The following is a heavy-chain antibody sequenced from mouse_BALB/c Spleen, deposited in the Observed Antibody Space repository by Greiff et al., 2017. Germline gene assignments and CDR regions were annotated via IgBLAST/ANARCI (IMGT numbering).Heavy chain of an antibody. D-gene: IGHD1-1*01. CDR1: GYTFTSYD. J-gene: IGHJ2*01. Sequence: QVQLQQSGPELVKPGALVKISCKASGYTFTSYDINRVTQRPGQGLEWIGWIYPGDGSTKYNENFKGKATLTADKSSSTAYMQLSSLTSENSAVYFCERETGNSYGGYFDSWGQGTTRTVSS. V-gene: IGHV1S56*01. CDR2: IYPGDGST. CDR3: ERETGNSYGGYFDS.